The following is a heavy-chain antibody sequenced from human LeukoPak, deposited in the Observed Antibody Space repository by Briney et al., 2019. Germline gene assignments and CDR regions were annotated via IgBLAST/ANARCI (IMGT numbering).Heavy chain of an antibody. V-gene: IGHV4-61*02. J-gene: IGHJ4*02. CDR2: IYTSGST. CDR1: GGSISSSSYY. CDR3: ARVEDGYKLGVDY. D-gene: IGHD5-24*01. Sequence: SETLSLTCTVSGGSISSSSYYWSWIRQPAGKGLEWIGRIYTSGSTNYNPSLKSRVTISVDTSKYQFSLKLSSVTAADTAVYYCARVEDGYKLGVDYWGQGTLVTVSS.